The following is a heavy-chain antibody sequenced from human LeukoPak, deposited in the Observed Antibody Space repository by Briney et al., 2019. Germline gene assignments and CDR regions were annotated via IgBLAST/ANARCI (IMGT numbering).Heavy chain of an antibody. D-gene: IGHD6-6*01. CDR1: GGSFSGYY. Sequence: SETLSLTCAVYGGSFSGYYWSWIRQPPGKGLGWIGYIYYSGSTNYNPSLKSRVTISLDTSKNQFSLKLSSVTAADTAVYYCARGHRSSLWFDPWGQGTLVTVSS. CDR2: IYYSGST. V-gene: IGHV4-59*01. J-gene: IGHJ5*02. CDR3: ARGHRSSLWFDP.